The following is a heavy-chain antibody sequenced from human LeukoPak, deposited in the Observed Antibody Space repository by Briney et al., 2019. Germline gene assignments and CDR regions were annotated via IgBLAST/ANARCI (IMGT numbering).Heavy chain of an antibody. CDR3: ARSDITMIVVFDY. D-gene: IGHD3-22*01. CDR2: INPNSGGT. J-gene: IGHJ4*02. V-gene: IGHV1-2*02. CDR1: GYTFTGYY. Sequence: GASVKVSCKASGYTFTGYYMHWVRQAPGQGLEWMGWINPNSGGTNYAQKFQGRVTMTRGTSISTAYMELSRLRSDDTAVYYCARSDITMIVVFDYWGQGTLVTVSS.